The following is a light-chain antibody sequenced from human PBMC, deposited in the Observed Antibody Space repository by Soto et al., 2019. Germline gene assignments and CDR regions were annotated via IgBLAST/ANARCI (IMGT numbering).Light chain of an antibody. J-gene: IGKJ1*01. V-gene: IGKV3D-15*01. CDR1: QSVSSN. CDR3: QQYNNWPWT. CDR2: GAS. Sequence: EIVMTQSPATLSVSRGERATLSCRASQSVSSNLAWYQQKPGQAPRLLIYGASTRATGIPARFSGSGSGTEFTLTISSLQSEDFAVYYCQQYNNWPWTFGQGTEVDIK.